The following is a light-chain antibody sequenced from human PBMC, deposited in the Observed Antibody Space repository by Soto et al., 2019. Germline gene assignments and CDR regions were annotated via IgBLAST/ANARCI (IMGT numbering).Light chain of an antibody. CDR1: QRMSGW. CDR3: QQYYTYWHM. Sequence: DIQMTQSPSTLSASVGDTVTITCRASQRMSGWLAWHQQKPGKAPKLLIYDASNLESGVPSTFSGSGSGTEFTLTISSLQPDDFATYYCQQYYTYWHMFGQGTKVDIK. J-gene: IGKJ1*01. CDR2: DAS. V-gene: IGKV1-5*01.